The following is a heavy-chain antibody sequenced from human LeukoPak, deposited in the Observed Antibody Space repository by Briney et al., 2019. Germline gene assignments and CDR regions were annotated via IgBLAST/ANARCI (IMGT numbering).Heavy chain of an antibody. D-gene: IGHD5-12*01. CDR1: GGTFSSYA. J-gene: IGHJ4*02. V-gene: IGHV1-69*05. CDR3: ARDPLVESDYEGYFDY. Sequence: SVKVSCKASGGTFSSYACSWVRQAPCQGLEWMGRIIPIFGTANYAQKFQGRVTITTDESTSTAYMALSSLRSEDTAVYYCARDPLVESDYEGYFDYWGQGTLVTVSS. CDR2: IIPIFGTA.